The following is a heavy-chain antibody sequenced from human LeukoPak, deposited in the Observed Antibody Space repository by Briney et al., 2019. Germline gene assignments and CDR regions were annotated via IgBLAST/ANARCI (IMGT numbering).Heavy chain of an antibody. V-gene: IGHV3-74*03. D-gene: IGHD4-17*01. CDR1: GYTFSTYL. CDR3: ASDPTQRATVYYFDY. Sequence: TGGSLRLSCAASGYTFSTYLMHWVRQAPGKGLVWVSRINTDGSITTYADSVKGRFTISRDNAKNSLYLQMNSLRAEDTAVYYCASDPTQRATVYYFDYWGQGTLVTVSS. J-gene: IGHJ4*02. CDR2: INTDGSIT.